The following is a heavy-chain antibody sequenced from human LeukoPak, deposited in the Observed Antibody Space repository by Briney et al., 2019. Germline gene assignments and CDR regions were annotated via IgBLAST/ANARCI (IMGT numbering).Heavy chain of an antibody. D-gene: IGHD6-19*01. CDR2: IIPIFGTA. J-gene: IGHJ3*02. V-gene: IGHV1-69*13. Sequence: SVKVSCKTSGYTFTSYGISWVRQAPGQGLEWMGGIIPIFGTANYAQKFQGRVTITADESTSTAYMELSSLRSEDTAVYYCARAGAVAGQDAFDIWGQGTMVTVSS. CDR3: ARAGAVAGQDAFDI. CDR1: GYTFTSYG.